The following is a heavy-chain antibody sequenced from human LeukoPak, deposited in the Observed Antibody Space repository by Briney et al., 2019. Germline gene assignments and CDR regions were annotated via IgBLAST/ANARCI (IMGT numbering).Heavy chain of an antibody. CDR3: AREECSGGSCYYWFDP. CDR1: GGTFSSYA. Sequence: ASVKVSCKASGGTFSSYAISWVRQAPGQGLEWMGGIIPIFGTANYAQKFQGRVTITADESTSTAYMELSSLRSDDTAVYYCAREECSGGSCYYWFDPWGQGTLVTVSS. V-gene: IGHV1-69*13. CDR2: IIPIFGTA. J-gene: IGHJ5*02. D-gene: IGHD2-15*01.